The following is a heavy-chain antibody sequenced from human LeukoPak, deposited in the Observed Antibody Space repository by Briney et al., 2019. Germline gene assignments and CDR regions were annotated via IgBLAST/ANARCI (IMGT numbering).Heavy chain of an antibody. J-gene: IGHJ4*02. CDR2: INSDGSST. D-gene: IGHD2-21*02. V-gene: IGHV3-74*01. CDR3: ARYCGGDCYYFDY. Sequence: QPGGSLRLSCAASGFTFSSYWMHWVRHAPGKGLVWVSRINSDGSSTSYADSVKGRFTISRDNAKNTLYLQMNSLRAEDTAVYYCARYCGGDCYYFDYWGQGTLVTVSS. CDR1: GFTFSSYW.